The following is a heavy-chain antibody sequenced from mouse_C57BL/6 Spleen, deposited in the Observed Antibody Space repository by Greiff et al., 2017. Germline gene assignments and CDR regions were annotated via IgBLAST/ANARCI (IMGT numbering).Heavy chain of an antibody. CDR1: GFNIKDYY. V-gene: IGHV14-1*01. J-gene: IGHJ4*01. CDR3: ATRDRSGDMDD. CDR2: IDPGDGDT. Sequence: EVQLQESGAELVRPGASVKLSCTASGFNIKDYYMHWVKQRPEQGLEWIGRIDPGDGDTEYAPKFQGKATMTADTSSNTAYLQLSSLTSEDTAVYYCATRDRSGDMDDWGKGTSVTVSS. D-gene: IGHD3-2*01.